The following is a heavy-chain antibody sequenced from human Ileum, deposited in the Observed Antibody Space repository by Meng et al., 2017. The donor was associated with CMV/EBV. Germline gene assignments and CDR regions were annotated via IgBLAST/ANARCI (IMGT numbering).Heavy chain of an antibody. CDR3: ASEIGYSLLY. CDR1: GFTVSSNY. CDR2: IYSGGST. D-gene: IGHD5-18*01. J-gene: IGHJ4*02. V-gene: IGHV3-66*01. Sequence: EVRLGGSGGGLVQPGGSLRLSCAASGFTVSSNYMSWVRQAPGKGLEWVSVIYSGGSTYYADSVKGRFTISRDNSKNTLYFQMNSLRAEDTAVYYCASEIGYSLLYWGQGTLVTVSS.